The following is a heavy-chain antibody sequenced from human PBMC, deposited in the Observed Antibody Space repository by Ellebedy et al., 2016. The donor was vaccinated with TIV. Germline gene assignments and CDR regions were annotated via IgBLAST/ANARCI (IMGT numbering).Heavy chain of an antibody. CDR3: AKDEQWLPDY. D-gene: IGHD6-19*01. CDR2: ISSSSTI. Sequence: GGSLRLSXAASGFTFSDYYMNWVRQAPGKGLEWVSSISSSSTIYYADSVKGRFTISRDNAKNSLYLQMNSLRAEDTAVYYCAKDEQWLPDYWGQGTLVTVSS. J-gene: IGHJ4*02. V-gene: IGHV3-69-1*01. CDR1: GFTFSDYY.